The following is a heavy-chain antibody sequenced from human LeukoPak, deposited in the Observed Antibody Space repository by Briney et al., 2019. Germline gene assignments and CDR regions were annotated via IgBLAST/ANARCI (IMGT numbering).Heavy chain of an antibody. CDR2: INHSGST. V-gene: IGHV4-34*01. J-gene: IGHJ3*02. CDR1: GGSFSGYY. Sequence: PSETLSLTCAVYGGSFSGYYWSWIRQPPGKGLEWIGEINHSGSTNYNPSLKSRVTISVDTSKNQFFLKLSSVTAADTAVYSCARDEDAFDIWGQGTMVTVSS. CDR3: ARDEDAFDI.